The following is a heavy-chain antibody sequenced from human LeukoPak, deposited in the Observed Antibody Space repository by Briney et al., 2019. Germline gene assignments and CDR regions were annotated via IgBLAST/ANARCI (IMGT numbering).Heavy chain of an antibody. CDR1: GYTFTSYG. D-gene: IGHD5-24*01. CDR2: ISTYNRNT. J-gene: IGHJ5*02. V-gene: IGHV1-18*01. Sequence: ASVKVSCKASGYTFTSYGISWVRQAPGQGLEWMGWISTYNRNTHYAQKLQGRVTMTTDTSTSTAYMELRSLRSDDTAVYYCAVDLSNWFDPWGQGTLVTVSS. CDR3: AVDLSNWFDP.